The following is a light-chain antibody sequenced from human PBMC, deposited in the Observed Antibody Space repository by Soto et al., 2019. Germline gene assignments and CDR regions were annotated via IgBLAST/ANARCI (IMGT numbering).Light chain of an antibody. V-gene: IGKV4-1*01. J-gene: IGKJ2*01. CDR1: QSVLYSSNNKNY. CDR2: WAS. CDR3: QQYYSTLSYT. Sequence: DIVMTQSPDSLAVSLGERATINCKSSQSVLYSSNNKNYLAWYQQKPGQPPKLLIYWASTRESGVPDRFSGSGSGTDFTLTISRLQDEDVAFYYCQQYYSTLSYTFGQGTKLEIK.